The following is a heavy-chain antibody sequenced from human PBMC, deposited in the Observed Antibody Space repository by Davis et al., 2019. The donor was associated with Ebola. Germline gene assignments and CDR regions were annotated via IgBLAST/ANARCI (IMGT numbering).Heavy chain of an antibody. V-gene: IGHV4-59*11. CDR3: AREGGNSYFDY. J-gene: IGHJ4*02. D-gene: IGHD4-23*01. Sequence: SETLSLTCTVSGGSINSRYWSWIRQSPGKGLEWIGYVYFTGSTNYSPSLKSRVTISVDTSKNQFSLKLSSMTIADTAVYYCAREGGNSYFDYWGQGTLVTVSS. CDR1: GGSINSRY. CDR2: VYFTGST.